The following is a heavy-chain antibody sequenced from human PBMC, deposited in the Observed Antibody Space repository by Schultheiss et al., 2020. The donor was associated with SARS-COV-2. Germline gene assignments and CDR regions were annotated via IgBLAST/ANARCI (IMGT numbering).Heavy chain of an antibody. CDR2: IGNSGAST. V-gene: IGHV3-21*01. CDR1: GFTFSSYS. J-gene: IGHJ6*02. D-gene: IGHD3-16*01. Sequence: GGSLRLSCAASGFTFSSYSMNWVRQAPGKGLEWVSSIGNSGASTYYGDSVKGRFTISRDNSKNSLYLQMKSLRAEDTAVYYCARDGDYYYGMDVWGQGTTVTVSS. CDR3: ARDGDYYYGMDV.